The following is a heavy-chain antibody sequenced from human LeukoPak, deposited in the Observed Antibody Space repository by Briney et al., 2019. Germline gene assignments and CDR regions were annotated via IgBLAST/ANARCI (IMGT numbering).Heavy chain of an antibody. CDR3: AREDIVVVVAATGWFDP. CDR1: GYTFTSYY. V-gene: IGHV1-46*01. Sequence: ASVKVSCKASGYTFTSYYMHWVRQAPGQGLEWMGIINPSGGSTSYAQKFQGRVTMTRDTSTSTVYMELSSLRSEDTAVYYCAREDIVVVVAATGWFDPWGQGTLVIVSS. CDR2: INPSGGST. D-gene: IGHD2-15*01. J-gene: IGHJ5*02.